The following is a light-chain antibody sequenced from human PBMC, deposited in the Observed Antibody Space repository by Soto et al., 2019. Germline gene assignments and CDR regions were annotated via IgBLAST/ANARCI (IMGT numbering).Light chain of an antibody. CDR3: QQYKNWPPIT. J-gene: IGKJ5*01. V-gene: IGKV3-15*01. Sequence: EFVLTQSPGTLSVSPGERATLSCRASQSLSSSLAWYQQKPGQAPRLLIYGASTRATGIPARFSGSGSGTEFTLTISSLQSEDFAVYYCQQYKNWPPITFGQGTRLEIK. CDR1: QSLSSS. CDR2: GAS.